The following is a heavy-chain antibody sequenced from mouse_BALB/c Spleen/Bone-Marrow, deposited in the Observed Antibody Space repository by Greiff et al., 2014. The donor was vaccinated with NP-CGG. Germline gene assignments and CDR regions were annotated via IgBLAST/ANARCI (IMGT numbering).Heavy chain of an antibody. CDR3: ARMPYYGNLYAVDY. CDR2: ISSGSSTI. V-gene: IGHV5-17*02. Sequence: EVMLVESGGGLVQPGGSRKLSCAGSGFTFSSFGMHWVRQAPEKGLEWVAYISSGSSTIYYADTMKGRFTISRDNPKNTLFLQMTSLRSEDTAMYYCARMPYYGNLYAVDYWGQGTSVTVSS. J-gene: IGHJ4*01. CDR1: GFTFSSFG. D-gene: IGHD2-10*01.